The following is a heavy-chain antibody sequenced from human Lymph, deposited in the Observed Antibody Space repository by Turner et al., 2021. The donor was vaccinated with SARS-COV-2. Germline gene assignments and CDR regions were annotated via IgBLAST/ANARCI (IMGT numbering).Heavy chain of an antibody. CDR2: IYYSGST. CDR1: GGSISSGGYY. V-gene: IGHV4-31*03. J-gene: IGHJ2*01. Sequence: QVQLQESGPVLVKPSQTLSLNSTVSGGSISSGGYYWSWIRQHPGKGLEWIGYIYYSGSTYYHPSLRSRVTISVDTSKNQISRKLSSVTASDTAVYYCARGRSAAGFWNFDLWGRGTLVTVSS. CDR3: ARGRSAAGFWNFDL. D-gene: IGHD6-13*01.